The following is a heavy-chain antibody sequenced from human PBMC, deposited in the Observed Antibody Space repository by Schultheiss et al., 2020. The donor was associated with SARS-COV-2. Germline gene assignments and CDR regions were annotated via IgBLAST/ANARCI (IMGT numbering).Heavy chain of an antibody. Sequence: SETLSLTCAVSGDSISSNNWWTWVRQPPGKGLEWIGEMLHSGSTNYNPSLKSRVTISVDTSKNQFSLRLTSVTAADTAVYYCARDGWFGELKPYYYGMDVWGQGTTVTVSS. CDR2: MLHSGST. V-gene: IGHV4-4*02. D-gene: IGHD3-10*01. CDR3: ARDGWFGELKPYYYGMDV. J-gene: IGHJ6*02. CDR1: GDSISSNNW.